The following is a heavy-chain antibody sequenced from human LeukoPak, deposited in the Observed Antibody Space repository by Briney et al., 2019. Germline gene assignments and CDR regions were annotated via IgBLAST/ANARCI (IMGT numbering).Heavy chain of an antibody. Sequence: PGGSLRLSCAASGFTFSSYGMHWVRQVPGKGLEWVAVISYDGSNKYYADSVKGRFTISRDNSKNTLYLQMNSLRAEDTAVYYCARDHAYSGSYRPYGMDVWGQGTTVTVSS. V-gene: IGHV3-30*03. D-gene: IGHD1-26*01. J-gene: IGHJ6*02. CDR2: ISYDGSNK. CDR1: GFTFSSYG. CDR3: ARDHAYSGSYRPYGMDV.